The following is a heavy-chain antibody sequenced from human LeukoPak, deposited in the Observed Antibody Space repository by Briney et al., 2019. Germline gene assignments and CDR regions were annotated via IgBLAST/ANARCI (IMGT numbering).Heavy chain of an antibody. CDR3: AREEGGYFDY. Sequence: SGGSLRLSCAASGFSFDDYDMSWVRQAPGKGLEWVSGINWNGGSTGYADSVKGRFTISRDNAKNSLYLQMSSLRAEDTALYYYAREEGGYFDYWGQGTLVTVSS. J-gene: IGHJ4*02. CDR1: GFSFDDYD. D-gene: IGHD3-16*01. CDR2: INWNGGST. V-gene: IGHV3-20*04.